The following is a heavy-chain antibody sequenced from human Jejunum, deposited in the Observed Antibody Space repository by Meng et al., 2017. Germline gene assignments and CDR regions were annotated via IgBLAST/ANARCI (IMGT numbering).Heavy chain of an antibody. CDR3: ATSGSLAY. J-gene: IGHJ4*02. V-gene: IGHV3-7*01. CDR1: GFTFSSHR. Sequence: GESLKISCAGSGFTFSSHRMSWVRQAPGKGLEWVANIKEDGSDNYYLDSVKGRFTISRDNAKNSLYLQMNSLRADDTAVYYCATSGSLAYWGQGTRVTVSS. CDR2: IKEDGSDN. D-gene: IGHD7-27*01.